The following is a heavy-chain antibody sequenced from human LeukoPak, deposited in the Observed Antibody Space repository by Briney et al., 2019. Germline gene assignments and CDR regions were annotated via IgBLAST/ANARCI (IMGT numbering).Heavy chain of an antibody. J-gene: IGHJ4*02. D-gene: IGHD2-21*02. CDR1: GGSISSYY. Sequence: TSSETLSLTCTVSGGSISSYYWSWIRQPAGKGLEWIGRIYTSGSTNYNPSLKSRVTMSVDTSKNQFSLKLSSVTAADTAVYYCARDGCGGDCYSNTYYFDYWGQGTLVTVSS. CDR3: ARDGCGGDCYSNTYYFDY. V-gene: IGHV4-4*07. CDR2: IYTSGST.